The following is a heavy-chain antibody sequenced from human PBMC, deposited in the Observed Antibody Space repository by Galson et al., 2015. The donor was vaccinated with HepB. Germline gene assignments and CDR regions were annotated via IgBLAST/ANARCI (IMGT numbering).Heavy chain of an antibody. V-gene: IGHV1-18*01. CDR3: ARGGMATIGGPSFDY. CDR1: GYTGYTFSSYS. CDR2: ISPYNRDT. D-gene: IGHD5-24*01. Sequence: SVKVSCKASGYTGYTFSSYSIPWVRQAPGQGLEWMGWISPYNRDTNYARKFQGRVTVTTDTSTSTVYMELRSLRSDDTAVYYCARGGMATIGGPSFDYWGQGTLVTVSS. J-gene: IGHJ4*02.